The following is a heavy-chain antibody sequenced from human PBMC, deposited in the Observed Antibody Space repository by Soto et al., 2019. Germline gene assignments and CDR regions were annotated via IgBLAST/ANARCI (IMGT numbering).Heavy chain of an antibody. CDR1: GFTFSRQA. D-gene: IGHD2-15*01. CDR2: IWYHGVDK. V-gene: IGHV3-33*01. CDR3: ASGFLGLCTGGNCPLDS. J-gene: IGHJ4*02. Sequence: QVQLVESGGGVVQPERSLRLSCAASGFTFSRQAMHWVRQAPGRGLEWVAVIWYHGVDKYYADSVKGRFTISRDNSKNTVYLQMNSLRGEDTVVYYCASGFLGLCTGGNCPLDSGGEGSLVTVSS.